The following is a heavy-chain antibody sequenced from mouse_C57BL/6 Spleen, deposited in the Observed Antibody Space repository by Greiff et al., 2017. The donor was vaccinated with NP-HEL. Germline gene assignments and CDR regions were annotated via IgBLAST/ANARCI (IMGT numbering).Heavy chain of an antibody. CDR2: IDPSDSYT. CDR3: ARESGYYAMDY. Sequence: VQLQQPGAELVKPGASVKLSCKASGYTFTSYWMQWVKQRPGQGLEWIGEIDPSDSYTNYNQKFKGKATLTVDTSSSTAYMQLSSLTSEDSAVYYCARESGYYAMDYWGQGTSVTVSS. CDR1: GYTFTSYW. D-gene: IGHD1-3*01. J-gene: IGHJ4*01. V-gene: IGHV1-50*01.